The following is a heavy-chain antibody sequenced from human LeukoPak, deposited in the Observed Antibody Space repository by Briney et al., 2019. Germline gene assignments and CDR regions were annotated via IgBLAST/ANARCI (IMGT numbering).Heavy chain of an antibody. J-gene: IGHJ3*02. CDR1: GFTFDDYA. CDR2: ISWNSGSI. Sequence: PGGSLRLSCAASGFTFDDYAMHWVRQAPGKGLEWVSGISWNSGSIGYADSVKGRFTISRDNAKNSLYLQMNSLRAEDMALYYCARTYGDPRGAFDIWGQGTMVTVSS. CDR3: ARTYGDPRGAFDI. V-gene: IGHV3-9*03. D-gene: IGHD4-17*01.